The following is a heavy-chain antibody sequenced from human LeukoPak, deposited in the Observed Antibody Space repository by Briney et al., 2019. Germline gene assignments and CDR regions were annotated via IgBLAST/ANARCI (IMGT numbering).Heavy chain of an antibody. CDR3: ASGDYYGSGISLHY. CDR1: GFTVSSNY. V-gene: IGHV3-53*01. J-gene: IGHJ4*02. CDR2: IYSGGST. D-gene: IGHD3-10*01. Sequence: GGSLRLSCAASGFTVSSNYMSWVRQAPGKGLEWVSVIYSGGSTYYADSVKGRFTISRDNSKNTLYLRMNSLRAEDTAVYYCASGDYYGSGISLHYWGQGTLVTVSS.